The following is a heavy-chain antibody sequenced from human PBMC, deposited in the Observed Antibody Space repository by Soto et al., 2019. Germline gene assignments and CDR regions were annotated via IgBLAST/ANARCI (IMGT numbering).Heavy chain of an antibody. Sequence: QITLKESGPTLVKPTQTLTLTCTFSGFSLSTSGVGVGWIRQPPGKALEWLALIYWDDDKRYSPSLKSRLTIXKXTSKNQVVLTMTNMDPVDTATYYCAHRYTASHQFDPWGQGTLVTVSS. CDR1: GFSLSTSGVG. V-gene: IGHV2-5*02. J-gene: IGHJ5*02. CDR2: IYWDDDK. CDR3: AHRYTASHQFDP. D-gene: IGHD5-18*01.